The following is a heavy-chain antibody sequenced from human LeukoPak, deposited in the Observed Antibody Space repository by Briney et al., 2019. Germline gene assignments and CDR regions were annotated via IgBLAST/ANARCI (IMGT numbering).Heavy chain of an antibody. V-gene: IGHV1-18*04. D-gene: IGHD1-1*01. J-gene: IGHJ4*02. CDR1: GYTFTSYY. CDR2: ISAYNGHT. CDR3: ARVWRTSPYHFEY. Sequence: ASVKVSCKASGYTFTSYYMHWVRQAPGQGLEWMGWISAYNGHTNYVQNFQGRVTMSTDTSTSTAYMELRSLRSDDTAVYYCARVWRTSPYHFEYWGQGTLVTVSS.